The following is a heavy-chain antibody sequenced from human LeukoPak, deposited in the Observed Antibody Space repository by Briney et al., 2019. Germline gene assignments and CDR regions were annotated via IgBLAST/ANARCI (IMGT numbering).Heavy chain of an antibody. CDR1: GGTFSSYA. Sequence: KVSCKASGGTFSSYAISWVRQAPGQGLEWMGIIYPGDSDTRYSPSFQGQVTISADKSISTAYLQWSSLKASDTAMYYCARPVYSSSSPFDYWGQGTLVTVSP. J-gene: IGHJ4*02. CDR3: ARPVYSSSSPFDY. D-gene: IGHD6-6*01. CDR2: IYPGDSDT. V-gene: IGHV5-51*01.